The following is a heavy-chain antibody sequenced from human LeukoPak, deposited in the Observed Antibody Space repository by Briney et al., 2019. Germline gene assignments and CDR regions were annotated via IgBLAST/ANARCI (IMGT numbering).Heavy chain of an antibody. CDR1: GFTFSSYS. CDR3: ARTVNYMCGGDCYIDY. D-gene: IGHD2-21*02. Sequence: GGSQRLSCAASGFTFSSYSMNWVRQAPGKGLEWVSSISSSSSYIYYADSVKGRFTISRDNAKNSLYLQMNSLRAEDTAVYYCARTVNYMCGGDCYIDYWGQGTLVTVSS. V-gene: IGHV3-21*01. J-gene: IGHJ4*02. CDR2: ISSSSSYI.